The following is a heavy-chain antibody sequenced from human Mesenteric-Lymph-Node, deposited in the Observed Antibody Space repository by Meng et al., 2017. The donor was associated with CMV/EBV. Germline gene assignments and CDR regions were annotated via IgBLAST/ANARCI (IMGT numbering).Heavy chain of an antibody. CDR2: ITASAGST. CDR3: ARDRSCSGGSCYSGWFDP. V-gene: IGHV3-23*01. D-gene: IGHD2-15*01. J-gene: IGHJ5*02. Sequence: GESLKISCAASGFTFGSYAMSWVRQAPGKGLEWVSGITASAGSTYYADSVKGRFTISRDNAKNTVYLQMKSLRAEDTAIYYCARDRSCSGGSCYSGWFDPWGQGTLVTVSS. CDR1: GFTFGSYA.